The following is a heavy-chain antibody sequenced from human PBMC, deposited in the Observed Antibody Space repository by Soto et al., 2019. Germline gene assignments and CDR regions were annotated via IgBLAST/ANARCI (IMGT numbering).Heavy chain of an antibody. CDR2: IKQDGSEK. Sequence: SXRLSCAASVFTFGSYWMTWVRQAPGKGLEWVANIKQDGSEKYYVDSVKGRFTISRDNAKNSLYLQMNSLRAEDTAVYYCTKNNYWAFDIWGQGTMVTVSS. CDR3: TKNNYWAFDI. V-gene: IGHV3-7*03. CDR1: VFTFGSYW. J-gene: IGHJ3*02. D-gene: IGHD1-20*01.